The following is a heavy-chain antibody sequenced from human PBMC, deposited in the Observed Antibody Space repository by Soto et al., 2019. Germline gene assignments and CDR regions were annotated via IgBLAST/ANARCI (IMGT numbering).Heavy chain of an antibody. CDR2: IYWDDDK. CDR1: GFSLSTSGVG. J-gene: IGHJ4*02. D-gene: IGHD3-22*01. CDR3: ARDSSGYYGFDY. Sequence: QITLKESGPTLVKPTQTLTLTCTFSGFSLSTSGVGVGWIRQPRGKALEWLALIYWDDDKRYSPSLKSRLTITKDVSKNQVVLTMTNMDPVDTATYYCARDSSGYYGFDYWGQGTLVTVSS. V-gene: IGHV2-5*02.